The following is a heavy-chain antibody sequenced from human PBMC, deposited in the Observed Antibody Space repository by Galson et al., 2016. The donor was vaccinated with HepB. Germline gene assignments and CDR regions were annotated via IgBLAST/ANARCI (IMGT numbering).Heavy chain of an antibody. V-gene: IGHV3-74*03. CDR3: AGDPGYDFWSGYISHNRFDF. Sequence: SLRLSCAASGYTFSRYWMHWVRQAPGKGLVWVAHINNDGRTTTYADSVEGRFTISRDNAKNTVYLQMNSLRAEDTAVYYCAGDPGYDFWSGYISHNRFDFWGRGTLVTVSS. J-gene: IGHJ4*02. D-gene: IGHD3-3*01. CDR2: INNDGRTT. CDR1: GYTFSRYW.